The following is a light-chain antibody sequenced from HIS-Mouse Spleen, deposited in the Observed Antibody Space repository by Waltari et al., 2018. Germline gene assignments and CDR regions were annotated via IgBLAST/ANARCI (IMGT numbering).Light chain of an antibody. J-gene: IGLJ2*01. V-gene: IGLV2-23*01. CDR3: CSYAGSSPYVV. CDR1: SSDVGSYNL. CDR2: EGR. Sequence: QSALTQPASVSGSPAQSITISCTVTSSDVGSYNLVSSYQQHPDNTPKLMIYEGRKRPSGVSNRFSGSKSGNTASLTISGLQAEDEADYYCCSYAGSSPYVVFGGGTKLTVL.